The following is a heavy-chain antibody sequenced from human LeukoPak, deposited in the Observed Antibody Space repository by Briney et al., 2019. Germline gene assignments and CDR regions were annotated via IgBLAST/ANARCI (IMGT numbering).Heavy chain of an antibody. CDR1: GFTFSSYW. CDR3: ARIPSLSWQQPFDY. V-gene: IGHV3-7*01. Sequence: GRSLRLSCAASGFTFSSYWMSWVRQAPGKGLEWVANIKQDGSETYYVDCVRGRFTIYRDNAKNSLYLKMNSLRAEDTAVYYCARIPSLSWQQPFDYWGQGTLVTVSS. CDR2: IKQDGSET. J-gene: IGHJ4*02. D-gene: IGHD6-13*01.